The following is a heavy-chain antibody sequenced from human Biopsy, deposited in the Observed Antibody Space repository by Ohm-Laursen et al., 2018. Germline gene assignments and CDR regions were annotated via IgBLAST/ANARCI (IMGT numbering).Heavy chain of an antibody. J-gene: IGHJ2*01. CDR1: GYTFTAFS. Sequence: SVKVSCKPSGYTFTAFSVHWLRQAPGQGLEWMGWINPKSGDTDYPQNFQGRVSMTRDTSISTAYMDLSRLRSGDTAVYYCARGRRHCSGTCSRWYFDLWGRGTLVTVSS. CDR2: INPKSGDT. D-gene: IGHD2-2*01. V-gene: IGHV1-2*02. CDR3: ARGRRHCSGTCSRWYFDL.